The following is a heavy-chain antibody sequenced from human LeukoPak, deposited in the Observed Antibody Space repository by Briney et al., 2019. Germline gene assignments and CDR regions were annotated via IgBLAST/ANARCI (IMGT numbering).Heavy chain of an antibody. CDR3: ARANWDIVVVPAASSYYYYYYMDV. J-gene: IGHJ6*03. Sequence: GGSLRLSCAASGITFSSYWMSWVRQAPGKGQEWVANIKQDGSEKYYVDSVKGRFTISRDNAKNSLYLQMNSLRAEDTAVYYCARANWDIVVVPAASSYYYYYYMDVWGKGTTVTVSS. CDR2: IKQDGSEK. D-gene: IGHD2-2*01. CDR1: GITFSSYW. V-gene: IGHV3-7*01.